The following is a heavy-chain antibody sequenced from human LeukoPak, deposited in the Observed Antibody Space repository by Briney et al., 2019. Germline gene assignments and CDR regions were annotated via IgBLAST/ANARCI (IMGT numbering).Heavy chain of an antibody. CDR1: GFTFSDYY. CDR3: TAPGRGRGGYDFEY. Sequence: PGGSLRLSCAASGFTFSDYYMSWIRQAPGKGPEWVSYISISTSTIYYADSVKGRFTISRDNAKNSLYLEMNSLRAEDTAVYYCTAPGRGRGGYDFEYWGQGTLVTVSS. J-gene: IGHJ4*02. D-gene: IGHD6-19*01. V-gene: IGHV3-11*04. CDR2: ISISTSTI.